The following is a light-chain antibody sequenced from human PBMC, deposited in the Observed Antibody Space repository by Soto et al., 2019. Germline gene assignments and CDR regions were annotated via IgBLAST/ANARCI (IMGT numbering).Light chain of an antibody. V-gene: IGKV3-20*01. CDR1: QSVSSSY. J-gene: IGKJ1*01. CDR2: GAS. CDR3: QQFRNWPWT. Sequence: EIVLTQSPGTLSLSPGERATLSCRASQSVSSSYLAWYQQKPGQAPRLLIYGASSRATGIPDRFSGSGSGTDFTLTISSLQSEDFAVYYCQQFRNWPWTFGQGTKV.